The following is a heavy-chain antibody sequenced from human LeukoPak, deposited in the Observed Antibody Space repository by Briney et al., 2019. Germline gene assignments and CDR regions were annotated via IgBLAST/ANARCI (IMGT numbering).Heavy chain of an antibody. J-gene: IGHJ6*03. Sequence: SETLSLTCTVSGGSISSGTYYWAWIRQPPGKGLEWFGTIYHSGSTYYNPSLKSRATISVDTSKNQFSLNLTSRTAADTAVYYCARDRKYYYHTDVWGKGTTVTVSS. CDR1: GGSISSGTYY. V-gene: IGHV4-39*07. CDR3: ARDRKYYYHTDV. D-gene: IGHD1-14*01. CDR2: IYHSGST.